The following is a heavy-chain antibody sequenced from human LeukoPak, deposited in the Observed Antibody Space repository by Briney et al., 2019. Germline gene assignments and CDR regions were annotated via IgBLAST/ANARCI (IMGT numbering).Heavy chain of an antibody. J-gene: IGHJ4*02. CDR3: ARGVVIAPQTFDY. D-gene: IGHD2-21*01. V-gene: IGHV4-59*01. CDR2: IYYSGST. Sequence: PSETLSLTCTVSGESISGFYWTWIRQPPGKGLEWIGYIYYSGSTNYNPSLKSRVTISVDTSKNQFSLKLSPVTAADTAVYYCARGVVIAPQTFDYWGQGTLVTVSS. CDR1: GESISGFY.